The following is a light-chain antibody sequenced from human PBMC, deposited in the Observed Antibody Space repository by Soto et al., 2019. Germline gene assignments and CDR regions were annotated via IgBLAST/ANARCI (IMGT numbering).Light chain of an antibody. V-gene: IGKV3D-15*01. CDR2: GIS. Sequence: EIVMTQSPATLSVSPGERATLSCRASQSVNSNYLAWYQQKPGQAPRLLIYGISKRATDIPDRFSGSGSGTEFTLTISSLQPEDFATYDCQQHGQWPITFGQWTRLEIK. CDR3: QQHGQWPIT. CDR1: QSVNSN. J-gene: IGKJ5*01.